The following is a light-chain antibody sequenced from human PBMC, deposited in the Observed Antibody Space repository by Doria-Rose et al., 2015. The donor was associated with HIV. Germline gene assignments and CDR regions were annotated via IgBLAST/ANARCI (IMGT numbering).Light chain of an antibody. CDR1: QSFSSTY. Sequence: LTQFPGTLSLSPGERATLSCRASQSFSSTYLAWYQQKPGQAPSHLIYDGSTSATGIPDRFSASGSGTDFTLTINRLEPEDFALYYCHQYGTSWTFGQGTKVEI. V-gene: IGKV3-20*01. CDR2: DGS. J-gene: IGKJ1*01. CDR3: HQYGTSWT.